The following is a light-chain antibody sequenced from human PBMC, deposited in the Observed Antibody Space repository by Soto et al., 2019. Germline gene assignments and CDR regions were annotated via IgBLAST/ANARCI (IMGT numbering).Light chain of an antibody. Sequence: QSALTQPASVSGSPGQSITISCTGTISDIGGYNFISWYQHHPGKAPKLVIYDVNNRPSGISYRLSGSKSGNTASLTISGLQAEDEADYYCASYTRTTTLVFGGGTQLTVL. V-gene: IGLV2-14*01. CDR1: ISDIGGYNF. CDR2: DVN. CDR3: ASYTRTTTLV. J-gene: IGLJ2*01.